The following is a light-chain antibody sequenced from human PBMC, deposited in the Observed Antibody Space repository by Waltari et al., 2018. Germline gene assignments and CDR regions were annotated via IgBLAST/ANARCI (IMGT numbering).Light chain of an antibody. V-gene: IGKV3-11*01. CDR1: QSVSSY. CDR2: EAS. CDR3: QQYYSTPQT. J-gene: IGKJ1*01. Sequence: EIVLTQSPATLSLSPGERATLPCRASQSVSSYFSWYQQKPGQAPRLLIYEASDRATGIPARFSGSGAGTDFTLTISSLQAEDVAVYYCQQYYSTPQTFGQGTKVEIK.